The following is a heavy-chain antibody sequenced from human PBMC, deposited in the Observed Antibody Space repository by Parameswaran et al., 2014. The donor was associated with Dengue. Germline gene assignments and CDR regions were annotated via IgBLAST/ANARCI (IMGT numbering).Heavy chain of an antibody. CDR3: ARGYSYGYD. V-gene: IGHV3-53*01. J-gene: IGHJ4*02. D-gene: IGHD5-18*01. CDR2: IYSGGST. Sequence: RQPPGKGLEWVSVIYSGGSTYYADSVKGRFTISRDNSKNTLYLQMNSLRAEDTAVYYCARGYSYGYDWGQGTLVTVSS.